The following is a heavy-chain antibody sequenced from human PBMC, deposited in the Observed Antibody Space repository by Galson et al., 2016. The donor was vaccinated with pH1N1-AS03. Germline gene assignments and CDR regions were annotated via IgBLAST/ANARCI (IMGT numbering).Heavy chain of an antibody. V-gene: IGHV4-59*01. CDR2: IYFSGRT. J-gene: IGHJ4*02. Sequence: SETLSLTCTVSAGSISTYYWPWIRQPPGRGLEWIGYIYFSGRTNCSPSLKSRANISLDRSRNQFSLNLNSVTAADTAVYYCARVRSEWLGVNSSWYGIDSWGQGTLVTVSS. D-gene: IGHD2-2*01. CDR1: AGSISTYY. CDR3: ARVRSEWLGVNSSWYGIDS.